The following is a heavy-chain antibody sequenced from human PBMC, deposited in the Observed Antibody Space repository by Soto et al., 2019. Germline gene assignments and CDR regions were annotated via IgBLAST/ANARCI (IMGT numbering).Heavy chain of an antibody. CDR3: ARAVRLAEAVILDY. Sequence: GGSPRLSCAAPRFTFSSSSLTCVRQASRKGLEWVSYITSGGGTIYYADSVKGRFTISRDNAKNSLYLQMNSLRAEDTAMYYCARAVRLAEAVILDYPAQRSPVTVSS. V-gene: IGHV3-48*01. J-gene: IGHJ4*01. CDR2: ITSGGGTI. CDR1: RFTFSSSS. D-gene: IGHD6-13*01.